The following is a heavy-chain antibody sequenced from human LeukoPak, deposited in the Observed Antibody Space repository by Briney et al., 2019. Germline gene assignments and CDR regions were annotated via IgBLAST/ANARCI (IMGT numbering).Heavy chain of an antibody. V-gene: IGHV3-53*01. CDR3: ARDSSSGWYHDS. Sequence: PGGSLRLSCAASGFTFSSYAMSWVRQAPGKGLEWVSVIYSGGTTYYADSVKGRFTISRDNSKNTLYLQMNSLRAEDTAVYYCARDSSSGWYHDSWGQGTLVTVSS. CDR2: IYSGGTT. D-gene: IGHD6-19*01. J-gene: IGHJ4*02. CDR1: GFTFSSYA.